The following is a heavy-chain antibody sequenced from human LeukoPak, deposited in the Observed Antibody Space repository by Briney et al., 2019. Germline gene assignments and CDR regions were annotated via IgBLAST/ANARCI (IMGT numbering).Heavy chain of an antibody. D-gene: IGHD3-16*02. CDR2: FDPEDGET. CDR1: GYTLTELS. Sequence: ASVKVSCKVSGYTLTELSMHWVRQAPGKGLEWMGGFDPEDGETIYAQKFQGRVTMTEDTSTDTAYVELSSLRSEDTAVYYCATAPRLGDYVWGSYRYTEPPDYWGQGTLVTVSS. CDR3: ATAPRLGDYVWGSYRYTEPPDY. V-gene: IGHV1-24*01. J-gene: IGHJ4*02.